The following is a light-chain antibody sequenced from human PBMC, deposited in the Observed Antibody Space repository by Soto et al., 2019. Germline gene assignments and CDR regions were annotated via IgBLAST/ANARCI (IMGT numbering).Light chain of an antibody. Sequence: EIALTQSPGTRSLSPGERATLSCRASQTVSSSYLAWYQQKPGQSPRLLIYGASSRATGIPDRFSGSGSGTDFTLTISRLEPEDFAVYYCQQYGSSPSWAFGQGTKVEIK. CDR1: QTVSSSY. V-gene: IGKV3-20*01. CDR2: GAS. CDR3: QQYGSSPSWA. J-gene: IGKJ1*01.